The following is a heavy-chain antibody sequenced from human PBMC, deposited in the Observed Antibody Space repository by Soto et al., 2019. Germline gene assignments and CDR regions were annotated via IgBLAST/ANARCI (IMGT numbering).Heavy chain of an antibody. J-gene: IGHJ5*02. Sequence: SETLSLTCTVSGDSITSYNWNWLRQPPGKALEWIGYVYSSGSTNYNPSLKSRVTISVDTSRNQFSLKVNSVTAADTAVYYCARRAVVAVTGSLDNWLDPWGQGIVVTVSS. CDR1: GDSITSYN. CDR2: VYSSGST. V-gene: IGHV4-59*01. CDR3: ARRAVVAVTGSLDNWLDP. D-gene: IGHD2-21*01.